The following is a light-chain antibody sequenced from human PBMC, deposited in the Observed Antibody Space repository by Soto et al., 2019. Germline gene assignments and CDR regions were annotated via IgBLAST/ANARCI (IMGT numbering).Light chain of an antibody. CDR1: QGIGET. V-gene: IGKV3-15*01. Sequence: EVVKSDARAILKDTTGEGGTLACRASQGIGETLDWYQHKPGQTPRRLIYDTSTRATGVRTNFSSSMSGAEFTLTINSLQSEDFAVYYCQPYNNLPRTVGGGTMVDSK. CDR2: DTS. CDR3: QPYNNLPRT. J-gene: IGKJ4*01.